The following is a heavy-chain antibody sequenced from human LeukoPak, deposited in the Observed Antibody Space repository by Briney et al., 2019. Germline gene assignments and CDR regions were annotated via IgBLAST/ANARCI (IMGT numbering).Heavy chain of an antibody. D-gene: IGHD5-24*01. CDR2: IFSGGTT. Sequence: GGSLRLSCAASAFTVSSNYTTWVRQAPGKGLEWVSVIFSGGTTYYADSVKGRFTMSRDTSRNTLYLQMNSLRAEDTAMYYCARKDDFNPIYWGQGTLVTVSS. J-gene: IGHJ4*02. CDR3: ARKDDFNPIY. V-gene: IGHV3-66*01. CDR1: AFTVSSNY.